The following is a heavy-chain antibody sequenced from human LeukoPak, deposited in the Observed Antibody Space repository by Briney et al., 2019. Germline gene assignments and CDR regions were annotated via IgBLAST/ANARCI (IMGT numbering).Heavy chain of an antibody. CDR2: IKSKTDGGTT. CDR1: GFTFSNAW. Sequence: PGGSLRLSCAASGFTFSNAWMSWVRQAPGKGLEWVGRIKSKTDGGTTDYAAPVKGRFTISRDDSKNTPYLQMNSLKTEDTAVYYCTTDLVGYYDSSGYYGYYFDYWGQGTLVTVSS. D-gene: IGHD3-22*01. CDR3: TTDLVGYYDSSGYYGYYFDY. J-gene: IGHJ4*02. V-gene: IGHV3-15*01.